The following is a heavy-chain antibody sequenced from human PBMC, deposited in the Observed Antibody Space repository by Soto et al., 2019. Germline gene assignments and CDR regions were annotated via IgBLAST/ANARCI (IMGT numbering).Heavy chain of an antibody. CDR3: ARLGKSTGTDY. Sequence: SDTLSLTCTVSGTSISSYYWTWIRQPPGNGLEWIGYVSYSGSTNYNPSLKSRVTISVDTSKNQFSLKLSSVTAADSAVYYCARLGKSTGTDYWGQGALVTVS. CDR2: VSYSGST. V-gene: IGHV4-59*12. D-gene: IGHD1-1*01. J-gene: IGHJ4*02. CDR1: GTSISSYY.